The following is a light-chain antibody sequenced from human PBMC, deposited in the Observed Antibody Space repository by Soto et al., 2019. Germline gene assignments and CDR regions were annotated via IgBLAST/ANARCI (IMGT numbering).Light chain of an antibody. J-gene: IGKJ2*01. V-gene: IGKV3-20*01. CDR3: QQYGGSPPYT. Sequence: EIVLTQSPGTLSLSPGERATLSCRASQSVSSNLLAWYQQKPGQAPRLLIYGASSRASDIPDRFSGSGSGTDFTLTISRLEPEDFAVYYCQQYGGSPPYTFGQGTKLEIK. CDR2: GAS. CDR1: QSVSSNL.